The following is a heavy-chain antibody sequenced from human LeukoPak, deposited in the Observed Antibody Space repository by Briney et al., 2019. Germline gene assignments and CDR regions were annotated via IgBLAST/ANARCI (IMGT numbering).Heavy chain of an antibody. CDR1: GFTFSSYA. D-gene: IGHD6-13*01. J-gene: IGHJ2*01. CDR3: AKSGARIAAAGWGAFYWYFDL. V-gene: IGHV3-23*01. Sequence: PGGSLRLSCAASGFTFSSYAMSWVRQAPGKGLEWVSAISGSGGSTYYADSVKGRFTISRDNSKNTLYLQMNSLRAEDTAVYYCAKSGARIAAAGWGAFYWYFDLWGRGTLVTVSS. CDR2: ISGSGGST.